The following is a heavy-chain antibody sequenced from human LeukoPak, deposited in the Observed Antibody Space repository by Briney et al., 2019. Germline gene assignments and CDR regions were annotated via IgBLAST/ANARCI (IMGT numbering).Heavy chain of an antibody. V-gene: IGHV3-11*05. CDR3: ARARLATGYYFDC. D-gene: IGHD3-9*01. CDR2: ISTTTGYT. Sequence: GRSLRLSCAASGFSFSDYYMGWIRQPPGKGLEWASYISTTTGYTNYADSVKGRFSISRDNAKSSLSLQMNSLRAEDTALYYCARARLATGYYFDCWGQGTLVTVSS. J-gene: IGHJ4*02. CDR1: GFSFSDYY.